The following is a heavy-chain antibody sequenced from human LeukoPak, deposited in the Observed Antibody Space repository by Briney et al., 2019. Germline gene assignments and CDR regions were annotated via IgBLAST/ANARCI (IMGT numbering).Heavy chain of an antibody. J-gene: IGHJ4*02. CDR2: ISSSSRNI. Sequence: GGSLRLSCAASGFTFSNYGMNWVRQAPGKGLEWVPYISSSSRNINYADSVRGRFTISRNNAESSLYLQMNSLRVDDRAIYYCTRGGAARPDYWGQGTLVTVSS. V-gene: IGHV3-48*04. D-gene: IGHD6-6*01. CDR1: GFTFSNYG. CDR3: TRGGAARPDY.